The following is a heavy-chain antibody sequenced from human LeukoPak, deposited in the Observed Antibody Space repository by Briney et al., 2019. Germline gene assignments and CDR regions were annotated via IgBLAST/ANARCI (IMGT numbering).Heavy chain of an antibody. CDR3: ARDRVDYYGSGSYSTIYYFDY. V-gene: IGHV3-11*06. CDR1: GFTFSDYY. J-gene: IGHJ4*02. D-gene: IGHD3-10*01. Sequence: GGSLRLSCAASGFTFSDYYMSWIRQAPGKGLEWVSYISSSSSYTNYAVSVKGRFTISRDNAKNSLYLQMNSLRAEDTAVYYCARDRVDYYGSGSYSTIYYFDYWGQGTLVTVSS. CDR2: ISSSSSYT.